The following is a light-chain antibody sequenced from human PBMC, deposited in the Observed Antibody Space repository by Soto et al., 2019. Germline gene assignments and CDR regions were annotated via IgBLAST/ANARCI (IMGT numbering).Light chain of an antibody. CDR3: HQTYSTPFFT. CDR2: GAT. Sequence: DIQMTQSPSSLSSSVGDRVTLTCRAGQRISSYLNWYQQKRGKAPKLLIYGATSLQSGVAARFSGRGAGTDFTLTISTLQPEDCATYYCHQTYSTPFFTFGPGTKVDFK. V-gene: IGKV1-39*01. J-gene: IGKJ3*01. CDR1: QRISSY.